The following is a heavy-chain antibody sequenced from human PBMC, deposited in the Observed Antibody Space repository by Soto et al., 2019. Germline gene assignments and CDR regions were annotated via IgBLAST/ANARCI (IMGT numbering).Heavy chain of an antibody. CDR3: ASSSSSWNNWFDP. D-gene: IGHD6-13*01. J-gene: IGHJ5*02. CDR2: IYYSGST. V-gene: IGHV4-59*01. Sequence: QVQLQESGPGLVKPSETLSLTCTVSGGSISSYYWSWIRQPPGKGLEWIGYIYYSGSTNYNPSLKSRVTISVDTSKNQFSLKLSSVTAADTAVYYCASSSSSWNNWFDPWGQGTLVTVSS. CDR1: GGSISSYY.